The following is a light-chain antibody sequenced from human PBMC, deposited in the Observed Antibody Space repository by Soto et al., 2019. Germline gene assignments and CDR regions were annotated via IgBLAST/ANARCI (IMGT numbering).Light chain of an antibody. V-gene: IGLV2-14*01. CDR1: SSEVGSYNY. CDR3: SSYTSSSTKV. CDR2: DVS. Sequence: QSVLTQPASVSGSPGQSITISCTGTSSEVGSYNYVSWYQQHPGKAPKLMIYDVSNRPSGVSNRFSGSKSGNTASLTISGLQAEDEADYYCSSYTSSSTKVFGTGTKVTVL. J-gene: IGLJ1*01.